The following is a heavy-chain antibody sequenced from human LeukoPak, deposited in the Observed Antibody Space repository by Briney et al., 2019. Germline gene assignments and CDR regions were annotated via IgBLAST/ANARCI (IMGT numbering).Heavy chain of an antibody. CDR3: AREFSEEGDGSAYNY. Sequence: GASVKVSCKASGYTFTTYGISWVRQAPGQGLEWMGWISAYNGNTNYAQKLQGRVTMITDTSTSTAYMELRSLRSDDTAVYYCAREFSEEGDGSAYNYWGQGTLVTVSS. CDR2: ISAYNGNT. D-gene: IGHD3-10*01. V-gene: IGHV1-18*01. J-gene: IGHJ4*02. CDR1: GYTFTTYG.